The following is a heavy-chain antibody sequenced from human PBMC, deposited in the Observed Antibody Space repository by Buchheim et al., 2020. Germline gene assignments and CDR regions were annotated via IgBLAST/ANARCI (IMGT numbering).Heavy chain of an antibody. CDR1: GFTFSSYG. Sequence: QVQLVESGGGVVQPGRSLRLSCAASGFTFSSYGMHWVRQAPGKGLEWVAVISYDGSNKYYADSVKGRFTISRDNSKNTLYLQMNSLRAEDTAVYYCEAYSSSQEVFDYWGQGTL. CDR3: EAYSSSQEVFDY. CDR2: ISYDGSNK. J-gene: IGHJ4*02. D-gene: IGHD6-6*01. V-gene: IGHV3-30*03.